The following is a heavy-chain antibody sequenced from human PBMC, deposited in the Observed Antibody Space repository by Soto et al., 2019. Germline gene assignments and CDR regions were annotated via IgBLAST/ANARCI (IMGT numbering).Heavy chain of an antibody. J-gene: IGHJ4*02. Sequence: ASVKVSCKASGYTFTNYYIHWVRQAPGQGPEWMGWINPKSGGTKYPQKFQGRVTMTRDTSLSTVYMTLTRLTSDDTAVYYCARDLAKGGGSAGFDYWGQGTLVTVSS. CDR1: GYTFTNYY. D-gene: IGHD1-26*01. CDR2: INPKSGGT. CDR3: ARDLAKGGGSAGFDY. V-gene: IGHV1-2*02.